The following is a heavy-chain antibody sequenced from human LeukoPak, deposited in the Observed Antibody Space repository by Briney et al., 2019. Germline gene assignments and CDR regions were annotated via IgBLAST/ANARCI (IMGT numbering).Heavy chain of an antibody. CDR2: IYTSGST. V-gene: IGHV4-61*02. Sequence: SQTLSLTCTVSGGSISSGSYYWSWIRQPAGKGLEWIGRIYTSGSTNYNPSLKSRVTISVDSSKNQFSLRLSSVTAADTAVYYCASHSGGNSEAFDYWGQGTLVTVSS. CDR3: ASHSGGNSEAFDY. CDR1: GGSISSGSYY. D-gene: IGHD4-23*01. J-gene: IGHJ4*02.